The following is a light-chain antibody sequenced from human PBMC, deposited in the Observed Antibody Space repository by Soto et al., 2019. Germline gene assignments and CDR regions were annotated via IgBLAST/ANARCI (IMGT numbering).Light chain of an antibody. V-gene: IGKV3-20*01. CDR3: QQYNNSPEYT. CDR2: GAS. CDR1: QSVSSRY. J-gene: IGKJ2*01. Sequence: EIVLTQSPGTLSLSPGERATLSCRASQSVSSRYLAWYQQKPGQAPRLLIYGASNRATGIPDRFSGSGSGTVFTLTISRLEPDDFAVYFCQQYNNSPEYTFGQGTKLEIK.